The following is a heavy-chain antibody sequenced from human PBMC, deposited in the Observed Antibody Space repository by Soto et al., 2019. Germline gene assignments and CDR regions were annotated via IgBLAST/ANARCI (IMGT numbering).Heavy chain of an antibody. V-gene: IGHV4-4*07. J-gene: IGHJ6*04. Sequence: QVQLQESGPGLVKPSETLSLTCTVSGGSISSYYWSWIRQPAGKGLEWIGRIYTSGSTNYNPSLQSRVTMSVDPSKNQFSLKLSSVTAADTAVYYCARDSWSGPAYYYYGMDVWGKGTTVTVSS. CDR3: ARDSWSGPAYYYYGMDV. CDR2: IYTSGST. CDR1: GGSISSYY. D-gene: IGHD3-3*01.